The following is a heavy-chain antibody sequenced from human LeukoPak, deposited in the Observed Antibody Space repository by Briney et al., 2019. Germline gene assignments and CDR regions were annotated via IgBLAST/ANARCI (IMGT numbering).Heavy chain of an antibody. D-gene: IGHD3-10*01. CDR2: ISSASNTI. Sequence: GGSLRLSCAASGFTFSSYSMNWVRQAPGKGLEGVSYISSASNTIYYADSVKGRFTISRDNAKNSLYLQMNRLRAEETAMYYCARDGWFGDNNWFDPWGQGTLVTVSS. V-gene: IGHV3-48*01. J-gene: IGHJ5*02. CDR3: ARDGWFGDNNWFDP. CDR1: GFTFSSYS.